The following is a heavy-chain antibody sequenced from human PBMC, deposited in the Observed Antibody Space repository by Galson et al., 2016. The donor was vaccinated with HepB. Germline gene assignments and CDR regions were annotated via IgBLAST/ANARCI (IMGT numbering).Heavy chain of an antibody. CDR2: TSFDGSKE. D-gene: IGHD5-12*01. Sequence: SLRLSCAGSGITFSTYAMHWVRQAPGKGLEWVELTSFDGSKEYIADSVQGQFTISRDNSKYTMYLQMNRLRPDDKSVYYCARAEYNGYEALAPCLDHWGQGTLVTVSS. J-gene: IGHJ5*02. CDR1: GITFSTYA. CDR3: ARAEYNGYEALAPCLDH. V-gene: IGHV3-30*04.